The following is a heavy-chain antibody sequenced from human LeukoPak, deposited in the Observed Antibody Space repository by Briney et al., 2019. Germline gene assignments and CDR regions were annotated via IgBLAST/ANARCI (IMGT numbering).Heavy chain of an antibody. Sequence: ASVKVSCKASGYTFTSYAMNWVRQAPGQGLEWMGWINTNTGNPTYAQGFTGRFVFSLDTSVSTAYLQISSLKAEDTAVYYCARDRSIAAAGRGGFDPWGQRTLVTVSS. CDR3: ARDRSIAAAGRGGFDP. D-gene: IGHD6-13*01. J-gene: IGHJ5*02. V-gene: IGHV7-4-1*02. CDR1: GYTFTSYA. CDR2: INTNTGNP.